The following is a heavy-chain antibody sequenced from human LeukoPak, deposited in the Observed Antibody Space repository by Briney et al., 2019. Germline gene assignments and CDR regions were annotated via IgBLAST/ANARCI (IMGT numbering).Heavy chain of an antibody. V-gene: IGHV4-4*07. Sequence: SETLSLTCTVSGGSISSYYWSWIRQPAGKGLEWIGRIYTSGSTNYNPSLKSRVTMSVDTSKHQFSLKLSSVTAADTAVYYCARDVKWELVRWFDPWGQGTLVTVSS. CDR1: GGSISSYY. CDR2: IYTSGST. J-gene: IGHJ5*02. D-gene: IGHD1-26*01. CDR3: ARDVKWELVRWFDP.